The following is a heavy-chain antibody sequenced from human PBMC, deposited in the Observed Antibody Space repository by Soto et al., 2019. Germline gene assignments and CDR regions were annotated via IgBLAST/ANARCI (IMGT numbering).Heavy chain of an antibody. CDR1: GGSMSEYF. J-gene: IGHJ4*02. CDR3: ARDGYDGSGSPYPAY. V-gene: IGHV4-59*01. D-gene: IGHD3-10*01. CDR2: IYYLGST. Sequence: SETLSLTCSVSGGSMSEYFWSWIRQSPGKGLEWIGYIYYLGSTDYNPSLKSRVTISVXMXXXXFXLXLXXXTAAXTAVYYCARDGYDGSGSPYPAYWGPGTQVTVS.